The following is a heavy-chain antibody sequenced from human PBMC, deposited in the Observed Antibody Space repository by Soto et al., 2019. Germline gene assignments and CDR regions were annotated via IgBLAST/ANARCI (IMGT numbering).Heavy chain of an antibody. CDR1: GYTFTSYY. Sequence: GASVKVSCKASGYTFTSYYMHWVRQAPGQGLEWMGMINASGGNTNYAQKLQGRVTMTTDTSTSTAYMELRSLRSDDTAVYYCARDGKAAAYYYGMDVWGQGTTVTVSS. CDR2: INASGGNT. CDR3: ARDGKAAAYYYGMDV. J-gene: IGHJ6*02. D-gene: IGHD6-13*01. V-gene: IGHV1-46*01.